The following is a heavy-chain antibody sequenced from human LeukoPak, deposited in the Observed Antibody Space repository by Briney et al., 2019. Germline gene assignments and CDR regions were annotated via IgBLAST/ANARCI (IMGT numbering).Heavy chain of an antibody. CDR3: ASVVGSARQYGMDV. CDR1: GGSFSGYY. CDR2: INHSGST. J-gene: IGHJ6*02. D-gene: IGHD3-10*01. Sequence: SETLSLTCAVYGGSFSGYYWSWIRQPPGKGLEWIGEINHSGSTNYNPSLKSRVTISVDTSKNQFSLKLSSVTAADTAVYYCASVVGSARQYGMDVWGQGTTVTVSS. V-gene: IGHV4-34*01.